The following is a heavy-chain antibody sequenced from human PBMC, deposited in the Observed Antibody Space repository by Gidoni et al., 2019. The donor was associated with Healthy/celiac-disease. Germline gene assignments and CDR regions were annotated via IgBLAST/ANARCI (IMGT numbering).Heavy chain of an antibody. V-gene: IGHV3-21*01. D-gene: IGHD3-22*01. CDR3: ARDQVEYYDSSGSSGY. Sequence: EVQLVESGGGLVKPGGSLRLSCAASGFTFSSYSMNWVRQAPGKGLEWVSSISSSSSYIYYADSVKGRFTISRDNAKNSLYLQMNSLRAEDTAVYYCARDQVEYYDSSGSSGYWGQGTLVTVSS. CDR2: ISSSSSYI. CDR1: GFTFSSYS. J-gene: IGHJ4*02.